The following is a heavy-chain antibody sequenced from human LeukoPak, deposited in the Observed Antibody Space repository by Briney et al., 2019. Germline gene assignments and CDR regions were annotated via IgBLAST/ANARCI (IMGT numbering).Heavy chain of an antibody. CDR3: ARYSDGIAFDI. J-gene: IGHJ3*02. CDR1: GFTFTTYA. Sequence: PGGSLRLSCAASGFTFTTYAVHWVRQAPGKGLEWVSAIVGSGGDTYYADSVKGRFTISRDNSKFTLYLQMNSLRAEDTALYYCARYSDGIAFDIWGQGTMVTASS. V-gene: IGHV3-23*01. CDR2: IVGSGGDT. D-gene: IGHD5-12*01.